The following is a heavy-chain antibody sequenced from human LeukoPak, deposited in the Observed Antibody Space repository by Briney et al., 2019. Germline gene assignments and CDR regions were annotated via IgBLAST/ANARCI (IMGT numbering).Heavy chain of an antibody. J-gene: IGHJ4*02. CDR1: GFTFSSYG. CDR2: ISYDGSNK. Sequence: GGSLRLSCAASGFTFSSYGMHWVRQAPGKGLEWVAVISYDGSNKYYADSVKGRFTISRDNSKNTLYLQMNSLRAEDTAVYYCAKSHSDYILGEGAPDYWGQGTLVTVSS. CDR3: AKSHSDYILGEGAPDY. D-gene: IGHD4/OR15-4a*01. V-gene: IGHV3-30*18.